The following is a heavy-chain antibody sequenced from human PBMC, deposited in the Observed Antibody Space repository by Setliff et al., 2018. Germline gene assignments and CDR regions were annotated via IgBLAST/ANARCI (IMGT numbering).Heavy chain of an antibody. D-gene: IGHD4-17*01. Sequence: GGSLRLSCAASGFTFSSYWMSWVRQAPGKGLEWVANIKQDGSEKYYVDSVKGRFTISRDNAKNSLYLQMNSLRADDMAIYYCAKDNGGTPDCDYWGQGTLVTVSS. J-gene: IGHJ4*02. CDR1: GFTFSSYW. CDR3: AKDNGGTPDCDY. V-gene: IGHV3-7*01. CDR2: IKQDGSEK.